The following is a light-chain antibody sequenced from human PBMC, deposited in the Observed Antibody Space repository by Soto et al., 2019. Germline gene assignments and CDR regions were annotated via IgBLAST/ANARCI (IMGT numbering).Light chain of an antibody. Sequence: EIVLTQSRGTLSLSPGERATLSCSASQSVNSSYLAWYQQKPGQAPRLLIYGASSRATGIPDRFSGSGSGTDFTLTISSLEPEDFAVYYCQQYGSSPLFTFGPGTKVDIK. CDR1: QSVNSSY. V-gene: IGKV3-20*01. CDR3: QQYGSSPLFT. CDR2: GAS. J-gene: IGKJ3*01.